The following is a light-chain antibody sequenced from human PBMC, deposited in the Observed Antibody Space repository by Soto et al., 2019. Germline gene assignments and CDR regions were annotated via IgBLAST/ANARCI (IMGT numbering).Light chain of an antibody. Sequence: QSVLTQPPSASGTPGQRVTISCSGSNFNIGTNYVFWYQPFPGTAPKLLIYRNNQRPSGVPDLFSGTTSGTSASLAIRGPRSEAEATYSCASWDDRLSGKVFGGGTKLTVL. J-gene: IGLJ2*01. CDR1: NFNIGTNY. CDR3: ASWDDRLSGKV. V-gene: IGLV1-47*01. CDR2: RNN.